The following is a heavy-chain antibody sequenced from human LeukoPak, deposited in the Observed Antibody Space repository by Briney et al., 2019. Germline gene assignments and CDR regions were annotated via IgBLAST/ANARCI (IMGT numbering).Heavy chain of an antibody. CDR2: IRPNTGAT. CDR1: VYTFTRHY. D-gene: IGHD4-11*01. Sequence: ASVTVSCKASVYTFTRHYMHWVRQAPGQGLEWMGWIRPNTGATNYEHKFQGRVTMTRDTSISTAYMELTGLTSDDTAVYYCARDSITTGYYYYMDVWGKGTTVTVS. CDR3: ARDSITTGYYYYMDV. J-gene: IGHJ6*03. V-gene: IGHV1-2*07.